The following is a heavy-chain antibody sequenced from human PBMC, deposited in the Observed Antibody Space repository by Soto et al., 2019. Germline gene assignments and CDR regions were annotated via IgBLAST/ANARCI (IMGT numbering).Heavy chain of an antibody. V-gene: IGHV3-7*01. CDR2: IKQDGSEK. Sequence: EVQLVESGGDLVQPGGSLRLSCAASGFTFSSYWMSWVRQAPGKGLEWVANIKQDGSEKYYVDSVKGRFTISRDNAKNSLYLQMNSLRAEDTAVYYCAREGRYYDSGGMDVWGQGTTVTVSS. D-gene: IGHD3-22*01. CDR3: AREGRYYDSGGMDV. CDR1: GFTFSSYW. J-gene: IGHJ6*02.